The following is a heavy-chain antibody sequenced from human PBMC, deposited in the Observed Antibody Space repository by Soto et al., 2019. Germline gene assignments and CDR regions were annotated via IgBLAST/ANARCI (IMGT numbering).Heavy chain of an antibody. CDR1: GFTFSNYA. CDR3: AKERLGRGADY. Sequence: EVQLLESGGGLVQPGGSLGLSCAASGFTFSNYAMSWVRQTPGKGLEWVSTISGGGGNTYYPDSVKGRFTISRDNSKDMVYLQMNSLRAEDTAIYYCAKERLGRGADYWGQGALVTVTS. V-gene: IGHV3-23*01. J-gene: IGHJ4*02. CDR2: ISGGGGNT.